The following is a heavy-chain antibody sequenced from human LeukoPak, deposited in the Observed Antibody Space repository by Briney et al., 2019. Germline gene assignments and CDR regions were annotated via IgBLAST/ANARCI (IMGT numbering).Heavy chain of an antibody. CDR2: IFYSGTT. CDR1: GGSFNNFY. CDR3: ARSREWELLWGFDP. J-gene: IGHJ5*02. D-gene: IGHD1-26*01. V-gene: IGHV4-59*01. Sequence: PSETLSLTCTVAGGSFNNFYWSWIRQSPGEGLEWIGYIFYSGTTNYHPSLKWPVTISAVTSKNQFSLRLTSVTAADTAVYYCARSREWELLWGFDPWGQGTLVTVSS.